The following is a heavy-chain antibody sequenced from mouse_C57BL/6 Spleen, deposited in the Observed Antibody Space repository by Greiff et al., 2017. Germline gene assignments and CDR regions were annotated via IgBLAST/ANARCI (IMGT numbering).Heavy chain of an antibody. CDR2: IYWDDDK. Sequence: QVTLKESGPGILQSSQTLSLTCSFSGFSLSTSGMGVSWIRQPSGKGLEWLAHIYWDDDKRYNPSLKSRLTIPKDTSRNQVFLKITSVDTADTATYYCARDYYGSSPFAYWGQGTLVTVSA. CDR1: GFSLSTSGMG. V-gene: IGHV8-12*01. J-gene: IGHJ3*01. D-gene: IGHD1-1*01. CDR3: ARDYYGSSPFAY.